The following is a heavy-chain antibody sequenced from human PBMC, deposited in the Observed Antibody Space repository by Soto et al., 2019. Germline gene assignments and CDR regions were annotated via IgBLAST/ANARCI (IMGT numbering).Heavy chain of an antibody. CDR3: ARVCVVVAATYFDY. J-gene: IGHJ4*02. D-gene: IGHD2-15*01. CDR2: IYYSGST. Sequence: PSETLSLTCTVSGGSISSGGYYWSWIRQHPGKGLEWIGYIYYSGSTYYNPSLKSRVTISVDTSKNQFSLKLSSVTAADTAVYYCARVCVVVAATYFDYWGQGTLVTVSS. V-gene: IGHV4-31*02. CDR1: GGSISSGGYY.